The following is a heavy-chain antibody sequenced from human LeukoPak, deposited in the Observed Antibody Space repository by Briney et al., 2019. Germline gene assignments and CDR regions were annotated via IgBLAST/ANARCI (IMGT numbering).Heavy chain of an antibody. J-gene: IGHJ4*02. CDR1: GLTFSSYA. D-gene: IGHD1-26*01. CDR2: ISDNGGST. V-gene: IGHV3-64*01. Sequence: PGGSLRLSCAASGLTFSSYAMHWVRQAPGKGLEYVSAISDNGGSTFYANSVKGRFTISRDNSKNTLYLQMGSLSAEDMAVYYCARDGGGSPDYWGQGTLVTVSS. CDR3: ARDGGGSPDY.